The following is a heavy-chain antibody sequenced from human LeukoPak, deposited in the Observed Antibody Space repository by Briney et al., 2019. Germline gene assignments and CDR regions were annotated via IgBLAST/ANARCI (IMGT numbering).Heavy chain of an antibody. CDR3: ARIPLGYRGAYDFDY. D-gene: IGHD5-12*01. V-gene: IGHV4-4*09. J-gene: IGHJ4*02. Sequence: PSEPLSLTSTVSRGSISGSIRSYYWSWLRQPPGKGLQWIGYISSSGTVNDNPSLRSRVTISVDTSKNQFLLNLSSASAAHTAVYYCARIPLGYRGAYDFDYWGQGTLVTVSP. CDR2: ISSSGTV. CDR1: RGSISGSIRSYY.